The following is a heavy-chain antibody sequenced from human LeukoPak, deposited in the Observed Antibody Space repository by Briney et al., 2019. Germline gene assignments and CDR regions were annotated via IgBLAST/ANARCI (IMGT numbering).Heavy chain of an antibody. CDR1: GFTFSIHA. CDR2: ITGNSVNT. J-gene: IGHJ4*02. D-gene: IGHD6-19*01. CDR3: VKAASGGWYDTNFDY. V-gene: IGHV3-23*01. Sequence: GGSLRLSCAASGFTFSIHAMNWVRQAPGKGLEWVSVITGNSVNTFYADSVKGRFTISRDNSRNTLYMYMNSLRAEDAAVYYCVKAASGGWYDTNFDYWGQGTLVTVSS.